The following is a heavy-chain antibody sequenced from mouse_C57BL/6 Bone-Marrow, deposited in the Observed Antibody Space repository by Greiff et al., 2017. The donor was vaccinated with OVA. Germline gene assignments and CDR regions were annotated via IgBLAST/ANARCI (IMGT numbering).Heavy chain of an antibody. D-gene: IGHD1-1*01. Sequence: VQLQQSGAELVKPGASVKLSCTASGFNFKDYYMHWVKQRPEQGLEWIGRIDPEDGETKYAPKFQGKATITADTSSNTAYLQLSSLTSEDTAVYYWARSPTTVVAIDCWGQGTTLTVSS. CDR1: GFNFKDYY. V-gene: IGHV14-2*01. CDR3: ARSPTTVVAIDC. CDR2: IDPEDGET. J-gene: IGHJ2*01.